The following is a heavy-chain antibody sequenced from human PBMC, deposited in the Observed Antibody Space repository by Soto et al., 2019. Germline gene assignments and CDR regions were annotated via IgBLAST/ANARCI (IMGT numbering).Heavy chain of an antibody. D-gene: IGHD3-10*01. V-gene: IGHV3-48*02. J-gene: IGHJ6*02. CDR2: ISRSSTGI. CDR1: GFTFSLYS. CDR3: ARAVTGGLDV. Sequence: EVQLVESGGGLVQPGGSLRLSCAASGFTFSLYSMSWVRQAPGKGLEWVSYISRSSTGIHYADSVKGRFTISRDNATNSLHLQMNSLRDGDTAVYYCARAVTGGLDVWGQGTTVSISS.